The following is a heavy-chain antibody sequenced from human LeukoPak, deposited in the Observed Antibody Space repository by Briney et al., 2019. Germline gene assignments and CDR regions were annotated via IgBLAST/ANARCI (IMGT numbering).Heavy chain of an antibody. CDR3: ARGTDYYDSSGYYL. Sequence: PSETLSLTCAVYGGSFSGYYWSWIRQPPGKGLEWIGEINHSGSTNYNPSLKSRVTISVDTSKNQFSLKLSSVTAADTAVYYCARGTDYYDSSGYYLWGQGTLVTVSS. CDR1: GGSFSGYY. CDR2: INHSGST. D-gene: IGHD3-22*01. V-gene: IGHV4-34*01. J-gene: IGHJ5*02.